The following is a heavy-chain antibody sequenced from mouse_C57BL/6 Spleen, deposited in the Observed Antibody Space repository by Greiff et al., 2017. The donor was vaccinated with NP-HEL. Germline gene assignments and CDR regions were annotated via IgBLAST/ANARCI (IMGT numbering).Heavy chain of an antibody. V-gene: IGHV2-3*01. D-gene: IGHD2-5*01. CDR3: AKEGSNYVGNYFDY. CDR2: IWGDGST. CDR1: GFSLTSYG. J-gene: IGHJ2*01. Sequence: VKLVESGPGLVAPSQCLSITCTVSGFSLTSYGVSWVRQPPGKGLEWLGVIWGDGSTNYHSALISRLSISKDNSKSQVFLKLNSLQTDDTATYYCAKEGSNYVGNYFDYWGQGTTLTVSS.